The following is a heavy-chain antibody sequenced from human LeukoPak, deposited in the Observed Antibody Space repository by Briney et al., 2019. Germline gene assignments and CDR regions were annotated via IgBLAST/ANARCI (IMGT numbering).Heavy chain of an antibody. Sequence: ASVKVSCKASGYTFAGYYMHWVRQAPGQGLEWMGWINPNSGGTNYAQKFQGRVTMTRDTSISTAYMELSRLRSDDTAVYCCARSPVGSSALGYWGQGTLVTVSS. D-gene: IGHD3-10*01. J-gene: IGHJ4*02. V-gene: IGHV1-2*02. CDR3: ARSPVGSSALGY. CDR1: GYTFAGYY. CDR2: INPNSGGT.